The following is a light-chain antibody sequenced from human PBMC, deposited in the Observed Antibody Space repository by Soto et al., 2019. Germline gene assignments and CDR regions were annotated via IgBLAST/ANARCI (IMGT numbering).Light chain of an antibody. CDR1: QSVSSN. CDR2: GAS. CDR3: QQYNRWPPRT. V-gene: IGKV3-15*01. J-gene: IGKJ1*01. Sequence: EIVMTQSPGTLSVSPGERAILSCRASQSVSSNLAWYQQKPGQAPRLLIYGASRRATGIPARFSGSGSETGFTLTITSLQSEDFAVYYCQQYNRWPPRTFGQGTKVDIK.